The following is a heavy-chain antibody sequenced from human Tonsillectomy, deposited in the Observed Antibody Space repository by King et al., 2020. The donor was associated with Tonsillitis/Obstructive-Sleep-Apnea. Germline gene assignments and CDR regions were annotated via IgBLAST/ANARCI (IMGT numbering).Heavy chain of an antibody. V-gene: IGHV3-21*01. CDR1: GFTFSSYS. CDR2: ISSSSSYI. CDR3: ASSPTWLQGSSYFDY. Sequence: VQLVESGGGLVKPGGSLRLSCAASGFTFSSYSMNWVRQAPGKGLEWVSSISSSSSYIYYADSVKGRFTISRDNAKNSLYLQMNSLRAEDTAVYYCASSPTWLQGSSYFDYWGQGTLVTVSS. J-gene: IGHJ4*02. D-gene: IGHD5-24*01.